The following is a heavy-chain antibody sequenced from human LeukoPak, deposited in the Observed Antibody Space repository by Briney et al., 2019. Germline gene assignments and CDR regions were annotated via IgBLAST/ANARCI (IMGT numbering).Heavy chain of an antibody. CDR3: ARDSYDSSGYAFDI. J-gene: IGHJ3*02. CDR1: GGSFSGYY. V-gene: IGHV3-53*01. D-gene: IGHD3-22*01. CDR2: IYGAGST. Sequence: ETLSLTCAVYGGSFSGYYWSWVRQAPGKGLEWVSVIYGAGSTYYADSVKGRFTISRDNSKNTLYLQMNSLRAEDTAMYYCARDSYDSSGYAFDIWGQGTMVTVSS.